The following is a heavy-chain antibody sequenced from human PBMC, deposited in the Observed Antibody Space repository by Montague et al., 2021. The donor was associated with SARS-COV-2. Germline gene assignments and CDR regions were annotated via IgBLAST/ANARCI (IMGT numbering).Heavy chain of an antibody. CDR2: ISGSADIT. J-gene: IGHJ4*02. CDR1: GFTFRNYA. CDR3: AKDREVATGGLYYFDY. Sequence: SLRLSCAASGFTFRNYAMIWVRQAPGKGLEWVSGISGSADITYYVDSVKGRFTISRDNSKNTLYLQMSSLRAGDTAVYYCAKDREVATGGLYYFDYWGQGTLVTVSS. V-gene: IGHV3-23*01. D-gene: IGHD5-24*01.